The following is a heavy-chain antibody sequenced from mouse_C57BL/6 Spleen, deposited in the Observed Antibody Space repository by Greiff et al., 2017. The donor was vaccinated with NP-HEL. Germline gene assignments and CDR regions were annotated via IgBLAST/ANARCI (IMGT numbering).Heavy chain of an antibody. CDR3: ARSGSNYWYFDV. D-gene: IGHD1-1*01. CDR2: IDPSDSYT. V-gene: IGHV1-69*01. J-gene: IGHJ1*03. CDR1: GYTFTSYW. Sequence: QVQLQQPGAELVMPGASVKLSCKASGYTFTSYWMHWVKQRPGQGLEWIGEIDPSDSYTNYNQKFKGKSTLTVDKSSSTAYMQLSSLTSEDSAVYYCARSGSNYWYFDVWGTWTTVTVSS.